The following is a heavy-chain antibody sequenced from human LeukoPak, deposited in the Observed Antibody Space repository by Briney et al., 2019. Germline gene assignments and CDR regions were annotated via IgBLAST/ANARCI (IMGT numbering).Heavy chain of an antibody. D-gene: IGHD3-22*01. Sequence: KASETLSLTCTVSDDSITIYYWSWIRQPPGKGLEWIGYIDHTGITNYNPSLKSRVTMSVDTSKNQFSLKLSSVTAADTAVYYCARDWNDSSGYYLHYYYYYYMDVWGKGTTVTISS. CDR1: DDSITIYY. CDR3: ARDWNDSSGYYLHYYYYYYMDV. J-gene: IGHJ6*03. V-gene: IGHV4-59*12. CDR2: IDHTGIT.